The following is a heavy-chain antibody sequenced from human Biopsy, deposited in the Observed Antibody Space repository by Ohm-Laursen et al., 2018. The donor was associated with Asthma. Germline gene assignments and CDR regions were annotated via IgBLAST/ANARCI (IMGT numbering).Heavy chain of an antibody. J-gene: IGHJ4*02. Sequence: ATVKISCKASGYSFELKGMSWVRQRPGQGLEWMGWISDYLENPNYAQKFQGRVNMTYDRSTNTAYMELKSLRTDDTAVYFCARTYCTLNTCYASFDHWGQGTLVAVSS. CDR2: ISDYLENP. D-gene: IGHD2-2*01. CDR3: ARTYCTLNTCYASFDH. CDR1: GYSFELKG. V-gene: IGHV1-18*01.